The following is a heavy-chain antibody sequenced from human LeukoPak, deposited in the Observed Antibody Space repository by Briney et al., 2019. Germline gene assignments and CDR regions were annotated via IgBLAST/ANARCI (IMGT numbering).Heavy chain of an antibody. CDR1: GDSVSSNSAA. D-gene: IGHD5-12*01. Sequence: SQTLSLTCAISGDSVSSNSAAWNWIRQSPSRGLEWLGRTYYRSKWYNDYAVSVKSRITINPDTPRNQFSLQLNSVTPEDTAVYYCARDTYSGYDSLFGNYFYYAMDVWGQGTTVTVSS. V-gene: IGHV6-1*01. CDR3: ARDTYSGYDSLFGNYFYYAMDV. CDR2: TYYRSKWYN. J-gene: IGHJ6*02.